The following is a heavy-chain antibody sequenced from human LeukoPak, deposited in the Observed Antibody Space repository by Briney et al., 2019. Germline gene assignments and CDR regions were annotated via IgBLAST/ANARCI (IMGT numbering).Heavy chain of an antibody. CDR2: IHYSGST. Sequence: SETLSLTRPVTGGSLHDYYWNSLRQSPGKGLEWIGYIHYSGSTNYNPSLESRVTISIDTSKTQFSLKLPSVTAADTAMYYCTSDPSPRPQDLWGQGVLVTVSS. CDR1: GGSLHDYY. V-gene: IGHV4-59*01. D-gene: IGHD6-6*01. CDR3: TSDPSPRPQDL. J-gene: IGHJ4*02.